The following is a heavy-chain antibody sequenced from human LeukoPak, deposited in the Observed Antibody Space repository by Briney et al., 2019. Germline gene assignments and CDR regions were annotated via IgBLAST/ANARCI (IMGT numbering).Heavy chain of an antibody. CDR1: GVIVRSNY. V-gene: IGHV3-66*01. CDR2: LYHGGST. J-gene: IGHJ4*02. Sequence: PGGALRLSCVGSGVIVRSNYMTWVRQAPGKGLEWVSILYHGGSTYYADSVKGRFSISRDTSKNTLYLQMNSLRVEDTAVSYCATRRFGELTYWGQGTLVTVSS. D-gene: IGHD3-10*01. CDR3: ATRRFGELTY.